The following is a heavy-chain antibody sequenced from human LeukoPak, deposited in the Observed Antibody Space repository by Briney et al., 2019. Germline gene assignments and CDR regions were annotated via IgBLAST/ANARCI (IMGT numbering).Heavy chain of an antibody. D-gene: IGHD4-17*01. J-gene: IGHJ5*01. CDR1: GGSMRSYY. CDR3: ARGGPTVRALSSLDS. CDR2: IFYSGTT. V-gene: IGHV4-59*01. Sequence: PSETLSLTCNVSGGSMRSYYWNWIRQSPGEGLQWLGHIFYSGTTNYNPSLESRVTISVDTSRNHFFLHLTSVTTADTAVYYCARGGPTVRALSSLDSWGQGTLVTVSS.